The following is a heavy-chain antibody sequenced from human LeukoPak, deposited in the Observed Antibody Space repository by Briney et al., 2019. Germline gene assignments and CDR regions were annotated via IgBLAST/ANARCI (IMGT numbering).Heavy chain of an antibody. CDR3: ARVYGDTKTENWFDP. CDR2: IYHSGST. V-gene: IGHV4-30-2*01. CDR1: GGSISSGGYS. J-gene: IGHJ5*02. D-gene: IGHD4-17*01. Sequence: PSQTLSLTCAVSGGSISSGGYSWSWIRQPPGKGLEWIGYIYHSGSTYYNPSLKSRVTISVVRSKNQFSLKLSSVTAADTAVYYCARVYGDTKTENWFDPWGQGTLVTVSS.